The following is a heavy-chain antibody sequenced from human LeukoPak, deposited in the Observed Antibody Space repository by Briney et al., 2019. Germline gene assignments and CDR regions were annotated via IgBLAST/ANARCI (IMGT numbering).Heavy chain of an antibody. Sequence: ASVKVSCKASGYTFTGYYMHWVRQAPGQGLEWMGWINPNSCGTNYAQKFQGRVTMTRDTSISTAYMELSRLRSDDTAVYYCARVRTIVATNWFDPWGQGTLVTVSS. J-gene: IGHJ5*02. CDR2: INPNSCGT. V-gene: IGHV1-2*02. D-gene: IGHD5-12*01. CDR3: ARVRTIVATNWFDP. CDR1: GYTFTGYY.